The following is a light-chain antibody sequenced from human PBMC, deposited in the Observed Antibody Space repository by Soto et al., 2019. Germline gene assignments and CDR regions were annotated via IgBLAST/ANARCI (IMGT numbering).Light chain of an antibody. CDR2: AAS. J-gene: IGKJ1*01. V-gene: IGKV1-9*01. Sequence: MKLTRSSTCLSVSIAGRVTIAYRASQGISSYLAWFQQKPGRAPKLLVSAASTLQSGVPSMFSGSGSGTEFTLTISSLQPEDVATYYCQQYSSYSRTFGHGTKVDI. CDR3: QQYSSYSRT. CDR1: QGISSY.